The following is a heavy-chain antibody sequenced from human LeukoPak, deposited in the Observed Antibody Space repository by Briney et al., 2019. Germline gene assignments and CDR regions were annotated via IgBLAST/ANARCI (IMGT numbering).Heavy chain of an antibody. Sequence: GGSLRLSCSASGFTFRTYAMHWVRQAPGKGLEYVSGMSSNGGNTFYTDSMKGRFTISRDNSKNTLYLQMSSLTPEDTAIYYSVKGPGAAAGRGWFDPWGQGALVTVSS. D-gene: IGHD6-13*01. CDR3: VKGPGAAAGRGWFDP. J-gene: IGHJ5*02. CDR2: MSSNGGNT. V-gene: IGHV3-64D*06. CDR1: GFTFRTYA.